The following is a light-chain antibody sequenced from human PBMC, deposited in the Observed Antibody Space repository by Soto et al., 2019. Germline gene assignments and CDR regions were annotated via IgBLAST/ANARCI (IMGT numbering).Light chain of an antibody. V-gene: IGKV3-15*01. CDR1: QSVSNN. J-gene: IGKJ1*01. Sequence: EIVMTQSPATLSVSPGERATLSCRASQSVSNNLAWYQYKPGQAPSLLIYGASTRATGIPARFSGSGSGTEFTLTISSLQPDDFATYYCQQYNSYSWTFGQGTKVDIK. CDR3: QQYNSYSWT. CDR2: GAS.